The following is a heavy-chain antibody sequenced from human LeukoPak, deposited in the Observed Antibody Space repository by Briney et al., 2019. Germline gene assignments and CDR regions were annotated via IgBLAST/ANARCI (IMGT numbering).Heavy chain of an antibody. Sequence: PSQTLSLTCAVSGGSISSGGYYWSWIRQHPGKGLEWIGYIYYSGSTYYNPSLKSRVTISVDTSKNQFSLKLSSVTAADTAVYYCARNIVVVTAILSAFDIWGQGTMVTVSS. CDR1: GGSISSGGYY. CDR2: IYYSGST. V-gene: IGHV4-31*11. D-gene: IGHD2-21*02. CDR3: ARNIVVVTAILSAFDI. J-gene: IGHJ3*02.